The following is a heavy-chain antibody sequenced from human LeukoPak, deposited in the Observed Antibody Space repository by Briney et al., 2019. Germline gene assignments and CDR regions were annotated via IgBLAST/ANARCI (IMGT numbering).Heavy chain of an antibody. CDR3: ARSPGRGWYSYYFDY. D-gene: IGHD6-19*01. J-gene: IGHJ4*02. CDR1: GFTVSSNY. CDR2: IYSGGST. Sequence: GGSLRLSCAASGFTVSSNYMSWVRQAPGKGLEWVSVIYSGGSTYYADSVKGRFTISRDNSKNMLYLQMNSLRAEDTAVYYCARSPGRGWYSYYFDYWGQGTLVTVSS. V-gene: IGHV3-53*01.